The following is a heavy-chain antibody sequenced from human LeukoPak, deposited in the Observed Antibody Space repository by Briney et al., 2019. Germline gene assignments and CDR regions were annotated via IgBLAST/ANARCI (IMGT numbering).Heavy chain of an antibody. Sequence: PETLSLTCTVSGGSINSYYWSWIRQPPGKGLEWIGYFYHSGSTDSNPSLKSRVIIALDTSKRQFSLKLTSVAAADTAVYFCARSLGLGRFDLWGRGTLVTVSS. D-gene: IGHD1-26*01. V-gene: IGHV4-59*01. CDR2: FYHSGST. J-gene: IGHJ2*01. CDR1: GGSINSYY. CDR3: ARSLGLGRFDL.